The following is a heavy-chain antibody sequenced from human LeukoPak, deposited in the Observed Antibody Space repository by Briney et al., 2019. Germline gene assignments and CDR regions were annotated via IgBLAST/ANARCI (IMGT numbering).Heavy chain of an antibody. CDR3: ARGYEWLRLEAMFDY. CDR2: ISYDGSNK. D-gene: IGHD5-12*01. J-gene: IGHJ4*02. V-gene: IGHV3-30*14. Sequence: PGGSLRLSCAASGFTFSSYAMHWVRQAPGKGLEWVAVISYDGSNKYYADSVKGRFTISRDNSKNTLYIEMKSLRADDTAVYYCARGYEWLRLEAMFDYWGQGTLVPVSS. CDR1: GFTFSSYA.